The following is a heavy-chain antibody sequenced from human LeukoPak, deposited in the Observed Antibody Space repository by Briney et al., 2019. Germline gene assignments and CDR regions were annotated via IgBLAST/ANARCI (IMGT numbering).Heavy chain of an antibody. J-gene: IGHJ6*03. V-gene: IGHV1-69*01. CDR1: GGTFSSCA. Sequence: GSSVKVSCKASGGTFSSCAISWVRQAPGQGLEWMGGIIPIFGAANYAQKFQGRVTTTADESTSTAYMELSSLRSEDTAVYYCARPNYDFWSGYPGLMDVWGKGTTVTVSS. CDR3: ARPNYDFWSGYPGLMDV. D-gene: IGHD3-3*01. CDR2: IIPIFGAA.